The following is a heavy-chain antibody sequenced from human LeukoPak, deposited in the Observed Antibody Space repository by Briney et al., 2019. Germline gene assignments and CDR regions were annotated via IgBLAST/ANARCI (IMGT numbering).Heavy chain of an antibody. CDR1: GFTFSSYS. CDR3: AKEGTYYDFWSGYRSSYYFDY. CDR2: ISSSSSYI. J-gene: IGHJ4*02. Sequence: GGSLRLSCAASGFTFSSYSMNWVRQAPGKGLEWVSSISSSSSYIYYADSVKGRFTISRDNAKNSLYLQMNSLRAEDTAVYYCAKEGTYYDFWSGYRSSYYFDYWGQGTLVTVSS. D-gene: IGHD3-3*01. V-gene: IGHV3-21*01.